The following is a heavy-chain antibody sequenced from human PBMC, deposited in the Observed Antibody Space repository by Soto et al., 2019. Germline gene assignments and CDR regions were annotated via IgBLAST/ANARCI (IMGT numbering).Heavy chain of an antibody. V-gene: IGHV3-48*02. CDR3: ARDGYCSSTSCYRRYGMDV. CDR2: ISSSSSTI. J-gene: IGHJ6*02. Sequence: PGGSLRLSCASSGFTFSSYSMNCFRQAPGNGLDWFSYISSSSSTIYYADSVKGRFTISRDNAKNSLYLQMNSLRDEDTAVYYCARDGYCSSTSCYRRYGMDVWGQGTTVTVSS. D-gene: IGHD2-2*03. CDR1: GFTFSSYS.